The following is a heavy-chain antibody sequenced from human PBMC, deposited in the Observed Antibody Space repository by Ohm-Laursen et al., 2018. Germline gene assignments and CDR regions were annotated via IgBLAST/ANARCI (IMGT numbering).Heavy chain of an antibody. V-gene: IGHV4-59*01. D-gene: IGHD5-24*01. CDR1: GGSISSYY. CDR3: ARVSRRDGYNPLDY. Sequence: SETLSLTCTVSGGSISSYYWSWIRQPPRKGLEWIGYIYYSGSTNYNPSLKSRVTISVDTSKNQFSLKLSSVTAADTAVYYCARVSRRDGYNPLDYWGQGTLVTVSS. CDR2: IYYSGST. J-gene: IGHJ4*02.